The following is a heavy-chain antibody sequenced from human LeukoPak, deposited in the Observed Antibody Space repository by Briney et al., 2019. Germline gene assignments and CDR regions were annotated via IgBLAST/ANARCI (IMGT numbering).Heavy chain of an antibody. V-gene: IGHV3-21*04. CDR1: GFTFSSYS. Sequence: PGGSLRLSCAASGFTFSSYSMNWVRQAPGKGLEWVSSISSSGSYIYYADSVKGRFTISRDNAKNSLYLQMNSLRAEDTAVYYCARDRDRGWSYMDVWGKGTTVTISS. CDR2: ISSSGSYI. CDR3: ARDRDRGWSYMDV. D-gene: IGHD6-19*01. J-gene: IGHJ6*03.